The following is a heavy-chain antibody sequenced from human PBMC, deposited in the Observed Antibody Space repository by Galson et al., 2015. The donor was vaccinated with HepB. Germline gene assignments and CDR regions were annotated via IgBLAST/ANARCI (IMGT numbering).Heavy chain of an antibody. V-gene: IGHV3-30*18. J-gene: IGHJ4*02. Sequence: SLRLSCAASGFTFSSYGMHWVRQAPGKGLEWVAVISYDGSNKYYADSVRGRFTISRDNSKNTLYLQMNSLRAEDTAVYYCAKDPKQIAVVDYFDYWGQGTLVTVSS. D-gene: IGHD6-19*01. CDR1: GFTFSSYG. CDR2: ISYDGSNK. CDR3: AKDPKQIAVVDYFDY.